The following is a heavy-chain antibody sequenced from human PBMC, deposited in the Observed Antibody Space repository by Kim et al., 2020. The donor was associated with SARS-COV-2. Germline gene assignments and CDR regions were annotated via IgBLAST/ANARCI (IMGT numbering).Heavy chain of an antibody. Sequence: SETLSLTCTVYGGSFSYYYWTWIRQPPGKGLEWIGEVNHSGATNYNPSLESRVTISVDTSTNQFSVKLNSVTAADTAVYYCARGGGVTGYYFDSWGQGTLVTVSS. V-gene: IGHV4-34*01. J-gene: IGHJ4*02. D-gene: IGHD3-16*01. CDR3: ARGGGVTGYYFDS. CDR1: GGSFSYYY. CDR2: VNHSGAT.